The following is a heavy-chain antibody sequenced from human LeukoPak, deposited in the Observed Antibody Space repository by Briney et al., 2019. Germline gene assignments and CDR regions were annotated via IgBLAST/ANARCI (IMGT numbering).Heavy chain of an antibody. D-gene: IGHD4-17*01. V-gene: IGHV4-59*01. CDR2: IYYSGST. CDR3: ARDRPGYGDYVLGY. CDR1: GGSISSYY. Sequence: PSETLSLTCTVSGGSISSYYWSWIRQPPGKGLEWIGYIYYSGSTNYNPSLKSRVTISVDTSKNQFSLKLSSVTAADTAVYYCARDRPGYGDYVLGYWGQGTLVTVSS. J-gene: IGHJ4*02.